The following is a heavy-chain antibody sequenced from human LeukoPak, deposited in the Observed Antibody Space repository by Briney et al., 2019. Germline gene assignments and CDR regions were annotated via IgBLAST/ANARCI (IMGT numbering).Heavy chain of an antibody. CDR2: IKQDGNEK. CDR1: GFTFSSYW. D-gene: IGHD3-3*02. CDR3: ARDGAFRIYDY. J-gene: IGHJ4*02. Sequence: GGSLRLSCAASGFTFSSYWMTWVRQAPGKGLEWVASIKQDGNEKYYVDSVKGRFTISRDNARNSLYLQMSSLRADDTAVYYCARDGAFRIYDYWGQGTLVTVCS. V-gene: IGHV3-7*01.